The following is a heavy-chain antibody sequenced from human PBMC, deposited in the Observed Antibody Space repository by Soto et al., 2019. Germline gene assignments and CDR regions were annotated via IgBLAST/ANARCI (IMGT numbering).Heavy chain of an antibody. CDR1: GGSFSGYY. CDR3: ARGSALLGPDY. D-gene: IGHD2-15*01. Sequence: PSETLSLTCAVYGGSFSGYYWSWIRQPPGKGLEWIGEINHSGSTNYNPSLKSRVTISVDTSKNQFSLKLSSVTAADTAVYYCARGSALLGPDYWGQGTLVTVSS. J-gene: IGHJ4*02. V-gene: IGHV4-34*01. CDR2: INHSGST.